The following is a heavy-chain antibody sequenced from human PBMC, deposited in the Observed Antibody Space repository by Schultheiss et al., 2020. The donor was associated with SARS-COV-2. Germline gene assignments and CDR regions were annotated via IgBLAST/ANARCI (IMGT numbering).Heavy chain of an antibody. Sequence: SETLSLTCAVYGGSFSGYYWGWIRQPPGKGLEWIGSIYYSGSTYYNPSLKSRVTISVDTSKNQFSLKLSSVTAADTAVYYCARGRVYYYDSSGYALDYWGQGTLVTVSS. CDR1: GGSFSGYY. J-gene: IGHJ4*02. V-gene: IGHV4-34*01. CDR3: ARGRVYYYDSSGYALDY. CDR2: IYYSGST. D-gene: IGHD3-22*01.